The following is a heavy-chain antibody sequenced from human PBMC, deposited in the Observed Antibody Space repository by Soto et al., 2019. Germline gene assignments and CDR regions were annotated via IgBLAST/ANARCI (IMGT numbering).Heavy chain of an antibody. V-gene: IGHV1-18*01. CDR1: GYTFTNYG. J-gene: IGHJ6*02. CDR2: ISTSNSNT. D-gene: IGHD5-18*01. CDR3: ARPPQVTRSYYFNGLDV. Sequence: QVQLVQSGGEVKTPGAAVMVSCKASGYTFTNYGISWVRQAPGQGLEWMGWISTSNSNTAYAQKFQDRVTMTTDTSTSTAYMELMSLRPDDTAVYYCARPPQVTRSYYFNGLDVWCQGTTVTVSS.